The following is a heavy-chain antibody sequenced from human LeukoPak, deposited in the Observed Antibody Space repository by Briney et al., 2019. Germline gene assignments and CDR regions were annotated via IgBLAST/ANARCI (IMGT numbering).Heavy chain of an antibody. CDR1: GGSISSYY. J-gene: IGHJ3*02. CDR2: IYYSGST. V-gene: IGHV4-59*01. D-gene: IGHD3-9*01. CDR3: ARMPGILTGYYPDAFDI. Sequence: PSETLSLTCTVSGGSISSYYWSWIRQPPGKGLEWIGYIYYSGSTNYNPSLKSRVTISVDTSKNQFSLKLSSVTAADTAVYYCARMPGILTGYYPDAFDIWGQGTMVTVSS.